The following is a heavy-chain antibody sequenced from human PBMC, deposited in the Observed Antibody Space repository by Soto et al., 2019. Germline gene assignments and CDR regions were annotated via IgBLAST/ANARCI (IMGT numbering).Heavy chain of an antibody. CDR1: GFTFTSSD. CDR2: IVVGSGNT. V-gene: IGHV1-58*01. D-gene: IGHD3-3*01. J-gene: IGHJ3*02. Sequence: GASVKVSCKASGFTFTSSDVQWVRQARGQRLEWIGWIVVGSGNTNYAQKFQERVTITRDMSTSTAYMELSSLRSEDTAVYYCHSGVLRFLDPGAFDIWGPGTMVTVSS. CDR3: HSGVLRFLDPGAFDI.